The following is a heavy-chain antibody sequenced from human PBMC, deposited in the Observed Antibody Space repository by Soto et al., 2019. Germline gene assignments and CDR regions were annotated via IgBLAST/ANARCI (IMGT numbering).Heavy chain of an antibody. CDR2: ISSSSSTI. V-gene: IGHV3-48*01. J-gene: IGHJ4*02. CDR1: GFTFSSYS. Sequence: RVSPRLPFAASGFTFSSYSMNWVRQAPGKGLEWVSYISSSSSTIYYADSVKGRFTISRDNAKNSLYLQMNSLRAEDTAVYYCARDLNYGLFDYWGQGTLVTVSS. CDR3: ARDLNYGLFDY. D-gene: IGHD4-17*01.